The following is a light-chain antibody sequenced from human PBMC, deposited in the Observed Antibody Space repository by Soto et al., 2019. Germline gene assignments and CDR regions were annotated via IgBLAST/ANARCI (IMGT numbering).Light chain of an antibody. J-gene: IGKJ1*01. CDR3: QHCGSTPWT. V-gene: IGKV3-20*01. Sequence: EIVLTQSPGTLSLSPGEGGTLSCRASQSVCSRCLAWYQQKPGQAPRLLIFGASSRATGIPATFSGSGSGTDFTLTIGRLEPEDSAVYYCQHCGSTPWTFGQGTKVEI. CDR1: QSVCSRC. CDR2: GAS.